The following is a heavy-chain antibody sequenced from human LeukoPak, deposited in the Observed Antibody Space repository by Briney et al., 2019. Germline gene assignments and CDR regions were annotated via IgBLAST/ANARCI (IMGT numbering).Heavy chain of an antibody. CDR1: GFTFISCA. CDR2: ISGSGGNT. V-gene: IGHV3-23*01. D-gene: IGHD2-15*01. J-gene: IGHJ4*02. CDR3: AKDPPCSGGTCYGYFES. Sequence: PGGSLRLSCAASGFTFISCAMSWVRQAPGKGLEWVSAISGSGGNTYYADSVKGRFTISRDNSKNTVYLQMNNLRDEDTAVYYCAKDPPCSGGTCYGYFESWGQGTLVTVSS.